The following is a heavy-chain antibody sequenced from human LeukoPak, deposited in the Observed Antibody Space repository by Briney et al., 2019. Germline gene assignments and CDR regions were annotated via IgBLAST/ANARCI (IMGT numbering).Heavy chain of an antibody. CDR1: GFSLSPSGMC. J-gene: IGHJ4*02. Sequence: SGPPLVTPTQTLTLTCTFSGFSLSPSGMCVGWMRQPPGKALEWLARIDWDDDKYYITSLKTRLTISKDTSKNQVVLTMTNMDPVDTATYYCARTPRYYYDSSGYYSFDYWGQGTLVTVSS. V-gene: IGHV2-70*11. D-gene: IGHD3-22*01. CDR2: IDWDDDK. CDR3: ARTPRYYYDSSGYYSFDY.